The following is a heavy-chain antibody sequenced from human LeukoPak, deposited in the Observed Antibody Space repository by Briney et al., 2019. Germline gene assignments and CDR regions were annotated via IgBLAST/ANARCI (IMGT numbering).Heavy chain of an antibody. D-gene: IGHD5-12*01. Sequence: PSNSPSPTCTVYGGSFTGSYTSCIRNPPGKRREWIGEINHSGSTTNTPSPKSAATTSGDTSKNQFSRKRSSRTAAETAVYYCAIARSRYDRTFAYWGQGTLVTASS. CDR1: GGSFTGSY. CDR2: INHSGST. J-gene: IGHJ4*02. CDR3: AIARSRYDRTFAY. V-gene: IGHV4-34*04.